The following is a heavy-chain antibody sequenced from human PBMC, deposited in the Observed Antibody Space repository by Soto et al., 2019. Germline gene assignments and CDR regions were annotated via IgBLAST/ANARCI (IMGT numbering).Heavy chain of an antibody. CDR2: IYPGDSDT. V-gene: IGHV5-51*01. J-gene: IGHJ3*02. D-gene: IGHD6-6*01. CDR3: ARLYSSSSTSPDAFDI. Sequence: LGESLKISCKGSGYSFTSYWIGWVRQMPGKGLEWMGIIYPGDSDTRYSPSFQGQVTISADKSISTAYLQWSSLKASDTAMYYWARLYSSSSTSPDAFDIWGQGTMVTVSS. CDR1: GYSFTSYW.